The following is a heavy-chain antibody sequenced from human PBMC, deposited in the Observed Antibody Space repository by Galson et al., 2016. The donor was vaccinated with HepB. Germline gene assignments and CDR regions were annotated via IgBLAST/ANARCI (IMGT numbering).Heavy chain of an antibody. CDR2: INTNTGNP. J-gene: IGHJ4*02. Sequence: SVKVSCKASGYSFISFALTWVRQAPGQGSQWMGWINTNTGNPTYAQGFTGRFVFSVDTSVNTAYLEINSLRGEDTAVYYCARDPNWYDKAYFDYWGQGTLVTVSS. V-gene: IGHV7-4-1*02. CDR1: GYSFISFA. D-gene: IGHD1-1*01. CDR3: ARDPNWYDKAYFDY.